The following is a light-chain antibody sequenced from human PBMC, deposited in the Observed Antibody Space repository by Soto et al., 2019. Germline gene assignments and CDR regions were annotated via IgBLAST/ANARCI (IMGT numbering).Light chain of an antibody. CDR3: AAWDDSLNGPV. Sequence: QSVLTQPPSASGTPGQRVTISCSGSSSNIGSNTVNWYQQLPGTAPKLLIYNNNQRPSGVPDRFSDSKSGTSASLAISGLQSEDEADYYCAAWDDSLNGPVFGGGTKLTV. J-gene: IGLJ2*01. CDR2: NNN. V-gene: IGLV1-44*01. CDR1: SSNIGSNT.